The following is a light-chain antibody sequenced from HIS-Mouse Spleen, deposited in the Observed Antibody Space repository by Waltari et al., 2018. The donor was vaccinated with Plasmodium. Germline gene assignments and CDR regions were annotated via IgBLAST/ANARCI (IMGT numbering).Light chain of an antibody. J-gene: IGLJ3*02. CDR3: YSTDSSGNHRV. V-gene: IGLV3-10*01. Sequence: SYELTQPPSVSVSPGQTARITCSGEALPQQSAYWYQQKSGQAPVLVIYEDSKRPSVIPERFAGSSSGTMATLTISGAQVEDEADYYCYSTDSSGNHRVFGGGTKLTVL. CDR2: EDS. CDR1: ALPQQS.